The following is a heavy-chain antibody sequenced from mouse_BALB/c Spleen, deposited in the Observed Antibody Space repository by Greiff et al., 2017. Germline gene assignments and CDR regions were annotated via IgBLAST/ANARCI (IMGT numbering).Heavy chain of an antibody. CDR2: ISYSGST. Sequence: VQLKQSGPSLVKPSQTLSLTCSVTGDSITSGYWNWIRKFPGNKLEYMGYISYSGSTYYHPSLKSRISITRDTSKNQYYLQLNSMTTEDTATYYCSRYYYGSSYCDYWGQGTTLTVSS. D-gene: IGHD1-1*01. J-gene: IGHJ2*01. CDR3: SRYYYGSSYCDY. CDR1: GDSITSGY. V-gene: IGHV3-8*02.